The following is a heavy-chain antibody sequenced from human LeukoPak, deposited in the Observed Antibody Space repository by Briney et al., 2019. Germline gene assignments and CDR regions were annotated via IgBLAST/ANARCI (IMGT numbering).Heavy chain of an antibody. CDR1: GGSFSGYY. D-gene: IGHD3-22*01. Sequence: SETLSLTCAVYGGSFSGYYWSWIRQPPGKGLEWIGEIDHSGSTSYNPSLKSRVTISLDTSKNQFSLKLSSETAADTAVYYCARLYYSDSSGYYYLKVKEIVQDYWGQGTLVTVSS. CDR3: ARLYYSDSSGYYYLKVKEIVQDY. J-gene: IGHJ4*02. V-gene: IGHV4-34*01. CDR2: IDHSGST.